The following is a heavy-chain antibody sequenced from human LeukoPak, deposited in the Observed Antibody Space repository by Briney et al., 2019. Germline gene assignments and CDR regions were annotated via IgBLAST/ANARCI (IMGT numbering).Heavy chain of an antibody. Sequence: SGTLSLTCAVSGDSISSTNWWTWVRQPPGKGLEWIGEIYHSENTNYNPSLKSRVTISVDMSKNQFSLKLSSVTAADTAVYYCARDVYYYDSSGYYLFDYWGQGTLVTVSS. CDR3: ARDVYYYDSSGYYLFDY. J-gene: IGHJ4*02. CDR2: IYHSENT. V-gene: IGHV4-4*02. CDR1: GDSISSTNW. D-gene: IGHD3-22*01.